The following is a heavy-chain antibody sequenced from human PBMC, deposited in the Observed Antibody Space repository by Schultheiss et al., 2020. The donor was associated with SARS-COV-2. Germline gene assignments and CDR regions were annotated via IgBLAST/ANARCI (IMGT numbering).Heavy chain of an antibody. CDR3: ARAATMIVGRGAFDI. J-gene: IGHJ3*02. D-gene: IGHD3-22*01. Sequence: SVKVSCKASGGTFSSYAISWVRQAPGQGLEWMGGIIPMFGTANYAQKFQGRVMITADESTSTAYMELSSLRSEDTAVYYCARAATMIVGRGAFDIWGQGTMVTVSS. CDR1: GGTFSSYA. V-gene: IGHV1-69*13. CDR2: IIPMFGTA.